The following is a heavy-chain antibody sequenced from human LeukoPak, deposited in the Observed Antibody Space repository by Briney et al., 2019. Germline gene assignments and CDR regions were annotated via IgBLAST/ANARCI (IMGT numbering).Heavy chain of an antibody. V-gene: IGHV3-66*02. CDR1: GFTVSSNY. CDR2: IYSGGST. D-gene: IGHD3-3*01. CDR3: AVSFGVVRLNDY. Sequence: PGGSLRLSCAASGFTVSSNYMSWVRQATGKGLEWVSVIYSGGSTYYADSVKGRFTISRDNSKNTLYLQMNSLRAEDTAVYYCAVSFGVVRLNDYWGQGTLVTVSS. J-gene: IGHJ4*02.